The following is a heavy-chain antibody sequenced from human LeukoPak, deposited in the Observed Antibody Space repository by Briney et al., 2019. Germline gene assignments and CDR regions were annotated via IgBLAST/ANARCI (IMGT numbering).Heavy chain of an antibody. CDR1: GFTVSSNY. J-gene: IGHJ4*02. Sequence: GGSLRLSCAASGFTVSSNYMSWVRQAPGKGLEWVSVLYTGGSTYYADSVKGRFTISRDNAKNSLYLQMNSLRAEDTAVYYCARDHGWPAGFDYWGQGTLVTVSS. CDR3: ARDHGWPAGFDY. CDR2: LYTGGST. V-gene: IGHV3-53*01. D-gene: IGHD2-15*01.